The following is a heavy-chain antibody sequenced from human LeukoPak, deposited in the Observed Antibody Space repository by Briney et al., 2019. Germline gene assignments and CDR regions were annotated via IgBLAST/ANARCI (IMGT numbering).Heavy chain of an antibody. CDR1: GDSINNNNYY. Sequence: TSETLSLTCTVSGDSINNNNYYWGWIRQPPGKGLEWIGNIYYNGRTYYSPSLKSRGTISVDTSNNQFSLKLSSVTAADTAVYYCARITDRTIFGEIMHGFDIWGQGTPVTVSS. CDR2: IYYNGRT. D-gene: IGHD3-3*01. V-gene: IGHV4-39*01. CDR3: ARITDRTIFGEIMHGFDI. J-gene: IGHJ3*02.